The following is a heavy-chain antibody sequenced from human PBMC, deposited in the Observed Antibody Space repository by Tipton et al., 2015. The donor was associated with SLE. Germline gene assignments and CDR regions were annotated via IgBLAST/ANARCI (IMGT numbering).Heavy chain of an antibody. V-gene: IGHV3-15*01. CDR3: TTGIVVVIHAFDI. Sequence: SLRLSCAASGFTFSSAWMSWVRQAPGKGLEWVGRIKSKTDGGTTDYAAPVKGRFTISRDDSKNTLYLQMNSLKTEDTAVYYCTTGIVVVIHAFDIWGQGTMVTVSS. CDR1: GFTFSSAW. CDR2: IKSKTDGGTT. D-gene: IGHD3-22*01. J-gene: IGHJ3*02.